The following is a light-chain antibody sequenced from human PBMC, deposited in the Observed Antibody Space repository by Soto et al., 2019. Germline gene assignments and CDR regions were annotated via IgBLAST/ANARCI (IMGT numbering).Light chain of an antibody. J-gene: IGKJ1*01. CDR3: QQYGSSPPT. Sequence: EIVLTQSPATLSFSPGERATLSCRASQSVSSYLAWYQQKPGQAPRLLIYDASNRATGIPARFSGSGSGTDFTLTISRLEPEDFAVYYCQQYGSSPPTFGEGTKVDI. CDR2: DAS. V-gene: IGKV3-20*01. CDR1: QSVSSY.